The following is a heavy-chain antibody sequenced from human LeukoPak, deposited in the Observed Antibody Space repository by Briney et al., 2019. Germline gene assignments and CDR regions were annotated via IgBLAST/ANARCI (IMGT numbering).Heavy chain of an antibody. J-gene: IGHJ6*02. Sequence: GGSLRLSCAVSGFTFSSYGMHWVRQAPGKGLEWVAVISYDGSNKYYADSVKGRFTISRDKSKNTLYLQRNSLRAEDTAVYYCAKDLLGGDSGSYYEVGELGMDVWGQGTTVTVSS. CDR1: GFTFSSYG. CDR3: AKDLLGGDSGSYYEVGELGMDV. CDR2: ISYDGSNK. D-gene: IGHD1-26*01. V-gene: IGHV3-30*18.